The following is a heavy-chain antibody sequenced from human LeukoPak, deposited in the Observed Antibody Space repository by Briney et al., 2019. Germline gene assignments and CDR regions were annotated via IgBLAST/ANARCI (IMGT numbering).Heavy chain of an antibody. D-gene: IGHD3-10*01. Sequence: SETLSLTCAVYGVSFSAYYWNWIRQTPGKGPEWIGEINQSGRTKYNPSLKSRVTISGDTSTHQFSLKLSPVTAADTAVYYCARRPPPSAITMIRGARNTKYYFDSWGQGTLVTVSS. CDR3: ARRPPPSAITMIRGARNTKYYFDS. V-gene: IGHV4-34*01. CDR2: INQSGRT. J-gene: IGHJ4*02. CDR1: GVSFSAYY.